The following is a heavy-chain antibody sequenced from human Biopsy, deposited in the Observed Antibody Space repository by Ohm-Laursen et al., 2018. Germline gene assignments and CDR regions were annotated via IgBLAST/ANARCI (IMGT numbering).Heavy chain of an antibody. CDR1: GGSVGSGTFH. Sequence: SDTLSLTCSVSGGSVGSGTFHWGWIRQPPGKGLEWIGHVYYTGNTNYNPSLKSRATISMDMSKNQFSLRLSSVTAADTAVYYCVRQGGYFQNWGPGSQVAVSS. V-gene: IGHV4-61*01. J-gene: IGHJ1*01. CDR3: VRQGGYFQN. D-gene: IGHD5-12*01. CDR2: VYYTGNT.